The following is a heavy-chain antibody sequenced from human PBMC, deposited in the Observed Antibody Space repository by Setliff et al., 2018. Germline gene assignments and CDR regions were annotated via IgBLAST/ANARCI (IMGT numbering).Heavy chain of an antibody. CDR2: INQRGSER. CDR3: ATDGYCSSTSCPGWFDP. D-gene: IGHD2-2*03. Sequence: GGSLRLSCAASGFTFSNYWMNWVRQAPGKGPEWVANINQRGSERNYVDSVKGRFTISRDNAKNSLYLQMSSLRADDTAVYYCATDGYCSSTSCPGWFDPWGQGTLVTVSS. J-gene: IGHJ5*02. CDR1: GFTFSNYW. V-gene: IGHV3-7*03.